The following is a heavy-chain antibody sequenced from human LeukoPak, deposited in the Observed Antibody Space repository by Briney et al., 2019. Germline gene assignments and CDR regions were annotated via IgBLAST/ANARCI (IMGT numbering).Heavy chain of an antibody. CDR3: ARDRVGATDYFDY. CDR1: GLTFSSHW. Sequence: GGSLRLSCAASGLTFSSHWMHWVRQAPGKGLVWVSRITNDGSSTTYADSVKGRFTISRDNAKNMLYLQVNSLRAEDTAVYYCARDRVGATDYFDYWGQGTLVTASS. D-gene: IGHD1-26*01. CDR2: ITNDGSST. J-gene: IGHJ4*02. V-gene: IGHV3-74*01.